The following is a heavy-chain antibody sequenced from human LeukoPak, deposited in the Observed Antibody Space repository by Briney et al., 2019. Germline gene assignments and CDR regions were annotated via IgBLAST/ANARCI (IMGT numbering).Heavy chain of an antibody. CDR2: FYPGESDT. CDR3: ARHHGTDPFDY. CDR1: GYSFTSYW. D-gene: IGHD1-1*01. J-gene: IGHJ4*02. Sequence: GESLKISCKGSGYSFTSYWIGWVGQLPGKGLEWMGFFYPGESDTRYSPSFQGQVTISDDKSISTAYLQWISLKASDTAMYYCARHHGTDPFDYWGQGTLVTVSS. V-gene: IGHV5-51*01.